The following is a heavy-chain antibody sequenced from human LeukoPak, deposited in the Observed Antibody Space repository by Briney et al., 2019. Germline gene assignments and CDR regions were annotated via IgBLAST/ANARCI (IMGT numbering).Heavy chain of an antibody. V-gene: IGHV3-64*01. CDR2: ISSNGGST. J-gene: IGHJ5*02. CDR1: GFTFSSYA. CDR3: ASLGGAAAGTSP. Sequence: PGGSLRLSCAASGFTFSSYAMHWVRQAPGKGLEYVSAISSNGGSTYYANSVKGRFTISRDNSKNTLYLQTGSLRAEDMAVYYCASLGGAAAGTSPWGQGTLVTVSS. D-gene: IGHD6-13*01.